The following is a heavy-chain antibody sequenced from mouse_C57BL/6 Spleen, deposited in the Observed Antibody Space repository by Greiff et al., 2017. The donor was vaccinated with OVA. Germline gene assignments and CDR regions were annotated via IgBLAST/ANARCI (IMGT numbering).Heavy chain of an antibody. CDR1: GYTFTSYW. CDR3: GRVNWDGFAY. J-gene: IGHJ3*01. Sequence: QVQLQQPGAELVKPGASVKMSCKSSGYTFTSYWITLVKQRPGQGLEWIGEIYTGSGSTNYNEKFKSKTTLTVDTSSSTSYMQVSILTAEDAAVYYCGRVNWDGFAYWGQGTLVTVSA. D-gene: IGHD4-1*01. CDR2: IYTGSGST. V-gene: IGHV1-55*01.